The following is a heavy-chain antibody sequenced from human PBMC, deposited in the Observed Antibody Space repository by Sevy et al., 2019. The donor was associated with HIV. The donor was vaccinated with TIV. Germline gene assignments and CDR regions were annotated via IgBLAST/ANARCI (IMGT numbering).Heavy chain of an antibody. D-gene: IGHD3-22*01. Sequence: SETLSLTCTVSGGSISSYCWSWIRQPPGKGLEWIGYIYYSGSTNYNPSLKSRVTISVDTSKNQFSLKLSSVTAADTAVYYCARQSHYYYDSSGYFFDYWGQGTLVTVSS. V-gene: IGHV4-59*08. CDR2: IYYSGST. CDR3: ARQSHYYYDSSGYFFDY. CDR1: GGSISSYC. J-gene: IGHJ4*02.